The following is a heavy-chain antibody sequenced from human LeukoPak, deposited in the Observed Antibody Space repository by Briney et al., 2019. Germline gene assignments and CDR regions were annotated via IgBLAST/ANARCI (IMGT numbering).Heavy chain of an antibody. Sequence: SETLSLTCAVYGGSFSGYYWSWIRQPPGKGLEWIGEINHSGSTNYNPSLKSRVTISVDTSKNQFSLKLSSMTAADTAVYYCARVTAYSNYVSVYGMDVWGQGTTVTVSS. CDR3: ARVTAYSNYVSVYGMDV. D-gene: IGHD4-11*01. CDR2: INHSGST. J-gene: IGHJ6*02. CDR1: GGSFSGYY. V-gene: IGHV4-34*01.